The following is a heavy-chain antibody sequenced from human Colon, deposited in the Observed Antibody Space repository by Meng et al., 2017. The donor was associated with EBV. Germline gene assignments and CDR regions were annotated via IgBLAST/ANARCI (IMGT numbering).Heavy chain of an antibody. V-gene: IGHV4-31*03. D-gene: IGHD4-17*01. Sequence: QVQLQESGPGLVKPSQTLSLTCTVSGGSISSGGFYWSWIRQHPGKGLEYIGYIYYSGSTYYNPSLKSRVIISVDTSKNQFSLRLNSVTAADTAVYYCASLYGDSSVWYLDIWGRGTLVTVSS. J-gene: IGHJ2*01. CDR1: GGSISSGGFY. CDR3: ASLYGDSSVWYLDI. CDR2: IYYSGST.